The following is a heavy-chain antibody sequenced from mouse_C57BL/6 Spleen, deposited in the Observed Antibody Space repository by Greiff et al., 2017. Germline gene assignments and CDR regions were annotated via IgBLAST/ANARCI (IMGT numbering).Heavy chain of an antibody. Sequence: EVQLLESGGGLVQPKGSLKLSCAASGFSFNTYAMNWVRQAPGKGLEWVARLRSTSNNSATYYADSVKDRFTISRDDSESMLYLQMNSLRTTDTAMYYCVRQTGNYAMDYWGQGTSVSLSS. J-gene: IGHJ4*01. CDR1: GFSFNTYA. CDR2: LRSTSNNSAT. CDR3: VRQTGNYAMDY. V-gene: IGHV10-1*01.